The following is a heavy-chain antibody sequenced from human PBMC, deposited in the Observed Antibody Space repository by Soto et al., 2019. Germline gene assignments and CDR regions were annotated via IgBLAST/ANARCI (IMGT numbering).Heavy chain of an antibody. J-gene: IGHJ4*02. D-gene: IGHD6-19*01. CDR3: ARHGEAGTSWLDY. CDR1: GGSLSSSSYY. CDR2: IYYSGST. Sequence: SDTLSLTCTVSGGSLSSSSYYRGWIRQPPGKGLEWIGSIYYSGSTYYNPSLKSRVTISVDTSKNQFSLKLSSVTAADTAVYYCARHGEAGTSWLDYWGQGTLVTVSS. V-gene: IGHV4-39*01.